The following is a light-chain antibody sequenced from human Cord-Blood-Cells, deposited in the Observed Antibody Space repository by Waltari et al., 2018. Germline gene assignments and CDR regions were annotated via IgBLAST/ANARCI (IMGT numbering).Light chain of an antibody. Sequence: DIQMTQPPSSLPASVADRVTITCRPSQSISTYSNWYQQKPGKAPKPLIHAASSLQSGVPSRFSGSGSGTDFTLTISILQPEDFATYYCQQSYSTPPLTFGGGTKVEIK. CDR3: QQSYSTPPLT. CDR1: QSISTY. V-gene: IGKV1-39*01. CDR2: AAS. J-gene: IGKJ4*01.